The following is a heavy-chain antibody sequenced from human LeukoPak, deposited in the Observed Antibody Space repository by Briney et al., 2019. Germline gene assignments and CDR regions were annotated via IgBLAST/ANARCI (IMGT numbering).Heavy chain of an antibody. D-gene: IGHD4-23*01. CDR2: ISGTGRNP. Sequence: GGSLRLSCAASGFTFSSFALSWVRQAPGKGLEWVSGISGTGRNPYYADSVKGRSTISRDNSKNTLYLQMNSLRAEDTAVYYCAKDHTTLVTVAAFGVWGQGTMVTVSS. J-gene: IGHJ3*01. V-gene: IGHV3-23*01. CDR3: AKDHTTLVTVAAFGV. CDR1: GFTFSSFA.